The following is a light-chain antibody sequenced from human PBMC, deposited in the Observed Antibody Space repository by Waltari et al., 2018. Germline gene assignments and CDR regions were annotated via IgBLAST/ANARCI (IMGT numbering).Light chain of an antibody. Sequence: QSALTQPASVSGSPGQSITISCTGTSSDVGDYNYVSWYQQHPGKAPRLMIYDVTKRPSGVSNRFPGSKSGNTASLTISGLQAEDEADYYCSSYTISSTLVVFGGGTKLTVL. J-gene: IGLJ2*01. CDR3: SSYTISSTLVV. CDR2: DVT. CDR1: SSDVGDYNY. V-gene: IGLV2-14*01.